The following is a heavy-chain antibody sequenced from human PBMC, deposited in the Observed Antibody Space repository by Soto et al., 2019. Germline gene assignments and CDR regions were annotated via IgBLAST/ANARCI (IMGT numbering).Heavy chain of an antibody. J-gene: IGHJ4*02. CDR3: ARDSKYSSGGGYYFDY. V-gene: IGHV1-69*13. D-gene: IGHD6-25*01. CDR1: GGTFSSYA. CDR2: IIPIFGTA. Sequence: SVKVSCKASGGTFSSYAISWVRQAPGQGLEWMGGIIPIFGTANYAQKFQGRVTITADESTSTAYMELSSLRSEDTAVYYCARDSKYSSGGGYYFDYWGQGTLVTVSS.